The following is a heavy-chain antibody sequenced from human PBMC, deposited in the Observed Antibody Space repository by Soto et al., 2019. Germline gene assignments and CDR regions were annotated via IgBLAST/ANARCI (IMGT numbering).Heavy chain of an antibody. J-gene: IGHJ5*02. V-gene: IGHV4-59*08. CDR1: GGSFSGYY. CDR2: IYYSGST. Sequence: SETLSLTCAVYGGSFSGYYWSWIRQPPGKGLEWIGYIYYSGSTNYNPSLKSRVTISVDTSKNQFSLKLSSVTAADTAVYYCARVTILDNWFDPWGQGTLVTVSS. D-gene: IGHD3-3*01. CDR3: ARVTILDNWFDP.